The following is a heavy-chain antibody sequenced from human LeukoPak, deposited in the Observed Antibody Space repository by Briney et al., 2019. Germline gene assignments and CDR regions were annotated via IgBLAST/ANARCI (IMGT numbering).Heavy chain of an antibody. CDR3: ARDPGTGYYYYYGMDV. V-gene: IGHV3-30-3*01. D-gene: IGHD3/OR15-3a*01. J-gene: IGHJ6*02. CDR1: GFTISSYA. CDR2: ISYDGSNK. Sequence: GGPLRLSCAASGFTISSYAMHWVRQTPGKGLEWVAVISYDGSNKYYADSVKGRFTISRDNSKNTLYLQMNSLRAEDTAVYYCARDPGTGYYYYYGMDVWGQGTTVTVSS.